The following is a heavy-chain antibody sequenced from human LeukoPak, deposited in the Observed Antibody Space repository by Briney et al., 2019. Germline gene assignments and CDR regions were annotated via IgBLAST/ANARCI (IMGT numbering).Heavy chain of an antibody. Sequence: GGSLRLSCAASGMTFNSYWMLWVRQDPGKGLVWVSRISPDGSSISFADSVKDRFTISRDNAKNTLYLQMNSLRVEDTAVYYCATSGSFFRDWFDYWGQGTLVTVSS. CDR1: GMTFNSYW. D-gene: IGHD1-26*01. CDR3: ATSGSFFRDWFDY. V-gene: IGHV3-74*01. J-gene: IGHJ4*02. CDR2: ISPDGSSI.